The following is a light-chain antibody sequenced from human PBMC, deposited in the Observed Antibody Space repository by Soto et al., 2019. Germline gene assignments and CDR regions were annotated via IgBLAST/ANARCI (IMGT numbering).Light chain of an antibody. CDR3: SSYTTSNTVV. CDR1: SSDVGNYDY. V-gene: IGLV2-14*03. J-gene: IGLJ2*01. CDR2: DVN. Sequence: QSALTQPASVSGSPGQSITISCTGTSSDVGNYDYVSWYQQHPGKPPKLIIYDVNNRPSGVSSRFSGSKSGNTASLTISGLQADDEADYHCSSYTTSNTVVFGGGTKLPVL.